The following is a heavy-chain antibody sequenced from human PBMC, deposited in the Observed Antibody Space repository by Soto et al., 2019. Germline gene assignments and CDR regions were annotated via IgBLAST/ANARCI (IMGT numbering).Heavy chain of an antibody. CDR1: GFSFSISP. V-gene: IGHV3-30-3*01. CDR2: ISYDGSNK. D-gene: IGHD2-2*01. J-gene: IGHJ6*02. CDR3: AREAVVVPPRPLYGMDV. Sequence: GGSLRLSCAASGFSFSISPMHWVRQAPGKGLEWVAVISYDGSNKYYADSVKGRFTISRDNSKNTLYLQMNSLRAEDTAVYYCAREAVVVPPRPLYGMDVWGQGTTVTVSS.